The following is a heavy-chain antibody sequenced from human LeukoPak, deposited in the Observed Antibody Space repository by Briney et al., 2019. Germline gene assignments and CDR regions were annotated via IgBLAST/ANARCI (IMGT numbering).Heavy chain of an antibody. CDR3: TTDLGTYYHGSQRLIPIDY. CDR2: IKSKTDGETT. V-gene: IGHV3-15*01. J-gene: IGHJ4*02. D-gene: IGHD3-10*01. Sequence: AGGSLRLSCAASGFTVSSNYMHWVRQAPGKGLEWIGRIKSKTDGETTNYAEPVRGRFTISRDDSKSAVYLQMNSLKIEDTAVYYCTTDLGTYYHGSQRLIPIDYWGQGTLVTVSS. CDR1: GFTVSSNY.